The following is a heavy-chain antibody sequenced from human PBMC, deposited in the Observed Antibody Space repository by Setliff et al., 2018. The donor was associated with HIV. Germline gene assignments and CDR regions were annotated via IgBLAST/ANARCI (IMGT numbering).Heavy chain of an antibody. D-gene: IGHD3-22*01. V-gene: IGHV3-74*01. CDR3: AAGSSGYFYYFDY. CDR1: GFTFSTYW. J-gene: IGHJ4*02. CDR2: ISPDGSFT. Sequence: GGSLRLSCAASGFTFSTYWMHWVRQAPGKGLVWVSQISPDGSFTRYADSVKGRFTISRDSAKNTLYLHMNSLRAEDTAVYYCAAGSSGYFYYFDYWGQGTLVTVSS.